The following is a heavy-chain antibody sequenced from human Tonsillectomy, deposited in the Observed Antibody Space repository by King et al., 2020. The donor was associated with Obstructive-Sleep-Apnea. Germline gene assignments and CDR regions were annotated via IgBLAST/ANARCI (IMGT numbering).Heavy chain of an antibody. CDR3: ARVDPTTVTTPFDY. D-gene: IGHD4-17*01. Sequence: VQLVQSGGGLVQPGGSLRLSCAASGFTFSSYSMNWVRQAPGKGLEWVSYISSSSSTIYYADSVKGRFTISIDNAKNSLYLQMNSLRAEDTAVYYCARVDPTTVTTPFDYWGQGTLVTVSS. CDR2: ISSSSSTI. V-gene: IGHV3-48*04. CDR1: GFTFSSYS. J-gene: IGHJ4*02.